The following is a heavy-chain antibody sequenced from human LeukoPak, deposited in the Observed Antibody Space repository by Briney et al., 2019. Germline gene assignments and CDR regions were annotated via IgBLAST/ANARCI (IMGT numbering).Heavy chain of an antibody. CDR2: ISGSGGSI. D-gene: IGHD3-22*01. Sequence: PGGTLRLSCAASGFTFSSYGMSWVRQAPGKGLEWVSAISGSGGSIGYADSVKGRFTISRDNAKNSLYLQMNSLRAEDTALYYCAKDIGLYYDSSGYSPALDYWGQGTLVTVSS. CDR1: GFTFSSYG. CDR3: AKDIGLYYDSSGYSPALDY. V-gene: IGHV3-20*04. J-gene: IGHJ4*02.